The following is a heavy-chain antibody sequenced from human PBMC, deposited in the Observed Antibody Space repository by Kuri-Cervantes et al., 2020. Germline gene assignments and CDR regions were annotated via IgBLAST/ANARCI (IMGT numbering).Heavy chain of an antibody. CDR2: ISWDGGST. CDR1: GCTFDDYA. D-gene: IGHD6-13*01. J-gene: IGHJ4*02. Sequence: GESLKISCAASGCTFDDYAMHWVRQAPGKGLEWVSLISWDGGSTYYADSVKGRFTISRDNSKNSLYLQMNRLRAEDTALYYCAKDTVAAAGRGGIFDYWGQGTLVTVSS. V-gene: IGHV3-43D*04. CDR3: AKDTVAAAGRGGIFDY.